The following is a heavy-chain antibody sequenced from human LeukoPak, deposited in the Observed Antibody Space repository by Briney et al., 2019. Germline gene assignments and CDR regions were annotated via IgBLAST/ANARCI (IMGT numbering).Heavy chain of an antibody. V-gene: IGHV3-9*03. D-gene: IGHD5-18*01. J-gene: IGHJ4*02. CDR1: GFTFDDYA. Sequence: GRSRRLSCAASGFTFDDYAMHWVRQAPGKGLEWVSGISWNSGSIGYADSVKGRFTISRDNAKNSLYLQMNSLRAEDMALYYCAKGAGYSYGYVPYYFDYWGQGTLVTVSS. CDR2: ISWNSGSI. CDR3: AKGAGYSYGYVPYYFDY.